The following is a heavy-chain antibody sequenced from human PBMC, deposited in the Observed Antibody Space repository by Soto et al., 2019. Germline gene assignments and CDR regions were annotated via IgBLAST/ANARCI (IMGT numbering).Heavy chain of an antibody. CDR3: AKCRGFIWFGELSTDSSFDY. Sequence: PGGSLRLSCAASGFTFSSYGMHWVRQAPGKGLEWVAVISYDGSNKYYADSVKGRFTISRDNSKNTLYLQMNSLRAEDTTVYYCAKCRGFIWFGELSTDSSFDYWGQGTLVTVSS. D-gene: IGHD3-10*01. J-gene: IGHJ4*02. V-gene: IGHV3-30*18. CDR2: ISYDGSNK. CDR1: GFTFSSYG.